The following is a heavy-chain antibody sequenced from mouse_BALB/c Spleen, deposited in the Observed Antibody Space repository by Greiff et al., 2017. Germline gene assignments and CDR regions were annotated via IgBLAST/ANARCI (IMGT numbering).Heavy chain of an antibody. D-gene: IGHD1-1*01. CDR2: IYPGDGDT. Sequence: VQLQQSGAELAKPGASVKMSCKASGYTFTSYWMHWVKQRPGQGLEWIGQIYPGDGDTNYNGKFKGKATLTADKSSSTAYMQLSSLTSEDSAVYFCARGYGSSYCYFDYWGQGTTLTVSS. V-gene: IGHV1-80*01. J-gene: IGHJ2*01. CDR3: ARGYGSSYCYFDY. CDR1: GYTFTSYW.